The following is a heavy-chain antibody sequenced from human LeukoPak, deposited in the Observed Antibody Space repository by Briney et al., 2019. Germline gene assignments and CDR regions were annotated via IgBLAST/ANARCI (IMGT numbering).Heavy chain of an antibody. D-gene: IGHD2-2*03. CDR3: ASMDSHYYYGMDV. J-gene: IGHJ6*02. Sequence: SETLSLTCTVSGGSISSYYRSWTRQPPGKGLEWIGYIYYSGSTNYNPSLKSRVTISVDTSKNQFSLKLSSVTAADTAVYYCASMDSHYYYGMDVWGQGTTVTVSS. CDR1: GGSISSYY. V-gene: IGHV4-59*01. CDR2: IYYSGST.